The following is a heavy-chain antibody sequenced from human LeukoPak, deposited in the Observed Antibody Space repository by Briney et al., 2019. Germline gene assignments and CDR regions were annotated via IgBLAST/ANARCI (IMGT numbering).Heavy chain of an antibody. Sequence: GASVKVSCKVSGYTLTKLSMHWVRQAPGKGLEWMGGFDPEDGETIYAQKFQGRVTMTEDTSTDTAYMELSSLGSEDTAVYYCATDWGRRDYYDSSGYYQGAFDIWGQGTMVTVSS. D-gene: IGHD3-22*01. CDR3: ATDWGRRDYYDSSGYYQGAFDI. CDR2: FDPEDGET. CDR1: GYTLTKLS. J-gene: IGHJ3*02. V-gene: IGHV1-24*01.